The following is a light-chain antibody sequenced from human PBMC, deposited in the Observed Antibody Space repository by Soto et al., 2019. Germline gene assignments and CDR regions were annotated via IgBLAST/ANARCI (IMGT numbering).Light chain of an antibody. CDR1: SSDVGGYNY. Sequence: QSALTQPASVSGSPGQSITISCTGTSSDVGGYNYVSWYQQHPGKAPKLMIYEVSNRPSGVSDRFSGSKSGNTASLTISGLQAEDEADYYCSSYTSSSPCVFGTVTKVTVL. V-gene: IGLV2-14*01. J-gene: IGLJ1*01. CDR3: SSYTSSSPCV. CDR2: EVS.